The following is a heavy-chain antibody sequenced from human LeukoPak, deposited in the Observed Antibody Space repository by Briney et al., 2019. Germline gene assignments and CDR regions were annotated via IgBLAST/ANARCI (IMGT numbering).Heavy chain of an antibody. Sequence: GGSLRLSCAASGFTFSSYSMNWVRQAPGKGLEWVSFISSSSSYIYYADSVKGRFTISRDNAKNSLYLQMNSLRAEDTAVYYCARDRRGYSSSWYEGLWGQGTLVTVSS. J-gene: IGHJ4*02. CDR1: GFTFSSYS. CDR2: ISSSSSYI. D-gene: IGHD6-13*01. V-gene: IGHV3-21*01. CDR3: ARDRRGYSSSWYEGL.